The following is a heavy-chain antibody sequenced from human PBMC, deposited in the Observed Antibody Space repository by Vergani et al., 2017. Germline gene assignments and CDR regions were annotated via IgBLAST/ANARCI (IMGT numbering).Heavy chain of an antibody. CDR3: ARDDYGDYYAFDI. Sequence: EVQLVESGGGLVQPGGSLRLSCAASGFTFSSYAMSWVRQAPGKGLEWVSSISSSSSYIYYADSVKGRFTISRDNAKNSLYLQMNSLRAEDTAVYYCARDDYGDYYAFDIWGQGTMVTVSS. CDR2: ISSSSSYI. D-gene: IGHD4-17*01. CDR1: GFTFSSYA. V-gene: IGHV3-21*01. J-gene: IGHJ3*02.